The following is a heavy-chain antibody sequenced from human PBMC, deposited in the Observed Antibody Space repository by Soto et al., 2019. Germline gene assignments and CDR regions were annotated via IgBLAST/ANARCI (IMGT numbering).Heavy chain of an antibody. CDR2: IYYSGST. V-gene: IGHV4-61*01. D-gene: IGHD3-9*01. Sequence: SETLSLTCTVSVGSVSSGNFYWSWIRQPPGKGLEWIGFIYYSGSTIYNPSLKSRVTISVDTSKNQLSLQLSSVTAADTAVYNCARGRNGLVLYWGQGTLVTVSS. J-gene: IGHJ4*02. CDR3: ARGRNGLVLY. CDR1: VGSVSSGNFY.